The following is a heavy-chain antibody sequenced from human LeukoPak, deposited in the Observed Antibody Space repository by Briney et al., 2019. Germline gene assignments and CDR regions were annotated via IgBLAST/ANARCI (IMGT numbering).Heavy chain of an antibody. J-gene: IGHJ4*02. V-gene: IGHV3-20*04. Sequence: PGGSLRLSCATSGFTFDDYGMNWVRQAPGKGLEWVSNINWNGRNVDYADSVKGRFTVSRDKAKNSLHLQMNSLRAEDTAIYYCANPDSSGFYLSIRFDFWGQGTLVTVSS. CDR2: INWNGRNV. D-gene: IGHD3-22*01. CDR1: GFTFDDYG. CDR3: ANPDSSGFYLSIRFDF.